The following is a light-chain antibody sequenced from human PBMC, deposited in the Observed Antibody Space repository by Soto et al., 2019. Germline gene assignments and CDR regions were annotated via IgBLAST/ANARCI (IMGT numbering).Light chain of an antibody. CDR3: QSYESSSLSGLV. J-gene: IGLJ1*01. CDR1: SSNIGRSY. V-gene: IGLV1-40*01. CDR2: ANS. Sequence: QSVLTQPPSASGTPGQRVTFSCSGSSSNIGRSYVYWYQQLAGTAPKLLIYANSNRPSGVPDRFSGSKSGISASLAITGLQADDEADYYCQSYESSSLSGLVFGSGTKVTV.